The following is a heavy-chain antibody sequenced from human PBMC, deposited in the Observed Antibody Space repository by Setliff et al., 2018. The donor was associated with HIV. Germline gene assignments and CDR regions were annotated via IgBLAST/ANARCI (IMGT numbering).Heavy chain of an antibody. J-gene: IGHJ4*02. CDR1: GGSISSGSYY. D-gene: IGHD4-17*01. CDR2: IYTSGST. CDR3: ARGTAPRRGTNYGGNYPLDY. Sequence: SETLSLTCTVSGGSISSGSYYWSWIRQPAGKGLEWIGHIYTSGSTNYNPSLKSRVTISINTSKNQFSLKLSSVTAADTGVYYCARGTAPRRGTNYGGNYPLDYWGQGTLVTVSS. V-gene: IGHV4-61*09.